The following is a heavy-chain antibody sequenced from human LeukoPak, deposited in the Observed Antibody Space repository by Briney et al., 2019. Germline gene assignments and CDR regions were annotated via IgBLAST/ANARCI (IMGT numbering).Heavy chain of an antibody. V-gene: IGHV4-34*01. CDR1: GGSFSGYY. J-gene: IGHJ6*02. Sequence: SETLSLTCAVYGGSFSGYYWSGIRQPPGKGLEWIGEINHSGSTNYNPSLKSRVTISVDTSKNQFSLKLSSVTAADTAVYYCARGPLHYDFWSDYYYGMDVWGQGTTVTVSS. CDR2: INHSGST. CDR3: ARGPLHYDFWSDYYYGMDV. D-gene: IGHD3-3*01.